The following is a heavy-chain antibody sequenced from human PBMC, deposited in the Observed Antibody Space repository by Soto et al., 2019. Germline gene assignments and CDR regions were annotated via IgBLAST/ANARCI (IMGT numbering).Heavy chain of an antibody. J-gene: IGHJ5*02. CDR3: ARVVPGAEAWFGP. CDR2: ISIYSDGT. CDR1: GYTFSNYG. D-gene: IGHD2-2*01. Sequence: QVQLVQSGGEVKRPGASVKVSCKTSGYTFSNYGITWVRQAPGQPLEWLGWISIYSDGTNYAQKFQGRVSMTTDTSTPTAYMELRSLRSDDTAVYYCARVVPGAEAWFGPWGQGTLVTVSS. V-gene: IGHV1-18*01.